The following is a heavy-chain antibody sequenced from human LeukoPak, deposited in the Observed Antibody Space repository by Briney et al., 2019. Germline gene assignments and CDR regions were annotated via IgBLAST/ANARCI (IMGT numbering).Heavy chain of an antibody. D-gene: IGHD1-14*01. Sequence: GASVKVSCKASGYTFTSYYMHWVRQAPGQGLEWMGIINPSGGSTSYAQKFQGRVTMTRDTSTSTVYMELSSLRSDDTALYYCARDFPLDRHLDYWGQGTLVTVSS. CDR1: GYTFTSYY. CDR3: ARDFPLDRHLDY. J-gene: IGHJ4*02. CDR2: INPSGGST. V-gene: IGHV1-46*01.